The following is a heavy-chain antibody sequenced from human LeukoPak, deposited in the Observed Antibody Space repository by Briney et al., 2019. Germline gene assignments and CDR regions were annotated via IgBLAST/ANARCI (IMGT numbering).Heavy chain of an antibody. Sequence: GESLKISCRGSGYSFTTYWIGWVRQMPGKGLEWMGIIYPGDSDTTYSPSFQGQVTISADKSISTAYLQWSSLKASDTAMYYCARHYDSGTYNTCLDPWGQGTLVTVSS. CDR3: ARHYDSGTYNTCLDP. J-gene: IGHJ5*02. CDR2: IYPGDSDT. D-gene: IGHD3-10*01. CDR1: GYSFTTYW. V-gene: IGHV5-51*01.